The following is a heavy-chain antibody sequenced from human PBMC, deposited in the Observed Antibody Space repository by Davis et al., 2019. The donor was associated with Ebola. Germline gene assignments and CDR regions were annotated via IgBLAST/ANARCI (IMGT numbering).Heavy chain of an antibody. J-gene: IGHJ3*02. CDR1: GNSYTSYW. CDR2: IYTGDSDT. CDR3: ASLRRTITGMDDAFDI. Sequence: GESLKISCEGSGNSYTSYWIGWVRQKPGKGLEWMGIIYTGDSDTRYSPSFRGQVTISADKSITTAYLKWSSLKASDTAMYYCASLRRTITGMDDAFDIWGQGTMVTVSS. D-gene: IGHD1-20*01. V-gene: IGHV5-51*01.